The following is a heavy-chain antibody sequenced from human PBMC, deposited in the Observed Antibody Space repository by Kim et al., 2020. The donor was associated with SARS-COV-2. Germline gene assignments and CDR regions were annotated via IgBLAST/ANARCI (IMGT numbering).Heavy chain of an antibody. D-gene: IGHD2-2*01. V-gene: IGHV4-59*13. Sequence: SETLSLTCTVSGDSFATDFWTWVRQAPGKGLDWMGYVSYSGDTSYNPYLRGRLTIPVDASRTHVSLKLNSVTAADTAIYFCAKAHQLAPRAYGMDVWGPGTSVIVSS. CDR2: VSYSGDT. J-gene: IGHJ6*02. CDR1: GDSFATDF. CDR3: AKAHQLAPRAYGMDV.